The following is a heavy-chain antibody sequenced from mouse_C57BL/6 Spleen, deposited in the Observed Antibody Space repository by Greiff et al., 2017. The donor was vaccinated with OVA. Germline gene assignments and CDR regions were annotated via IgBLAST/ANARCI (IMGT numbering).Heavy chain of an antibody. CDR3: ARARPDYGLDY. Sequence: QVQLKQPGAELVMPGASVKLSCKASGYTFTSYWMHWVKQRPGQGLEWIGEIDPSDSYTNYNQKFKGKSTLTVDKSSSTAYMQLSSLTSEDSAVYYCARARPDYGLDYWGQGTTLTVSS. CDR2: IDPSDSYT. J-gene: IGHJ2*01. CDR1: GYTFTSYW. D-gene: IGHD1-1*02. V-gene: IGHV1-69*01.